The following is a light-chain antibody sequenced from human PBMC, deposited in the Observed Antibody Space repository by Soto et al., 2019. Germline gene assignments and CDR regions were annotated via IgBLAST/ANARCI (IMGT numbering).Light chain of an antibody. J-gene: IGKJ4*01. CDR2: AAS. CDR1: QYISDF. Sequence: IQMTKSLSALSASVGDRVTIHCRASQYISDFLNWYQQKPGKAPVILIYAASTLQSGVPSRFNGGGSETNFTLIISRLQPEDFATYYSQQSYTTPLTFDGGTKVDFK. CDR3: QQSYTTPLT. V-gene: IGKV1-39*01.